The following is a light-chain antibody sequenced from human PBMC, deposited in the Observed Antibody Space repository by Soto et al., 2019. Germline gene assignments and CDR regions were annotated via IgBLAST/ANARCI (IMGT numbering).Light chain of an antibody. CDR1: QDIRND. V-gene: IGKV1-6*01. J-gene: IGKJ1*01. Sequence: AIQMTQSPSSLSASVGDRVTITCRASQDIRNDLGWYQQKPGKAPKVLIYATSNLHFGVPSRFSGSGSGTDFTLTISRLQPEDFATYYCQQDYNYPRTFGQGTKVEVK. CDR2: ATS. CDR3: QQDYNYPRT.